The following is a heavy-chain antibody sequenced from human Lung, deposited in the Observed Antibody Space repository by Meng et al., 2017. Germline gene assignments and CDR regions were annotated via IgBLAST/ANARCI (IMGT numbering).Heavy chain of an antibody. V-gene: IGHV1-18*01. CDR1: DYTFTGYG. D-gene: IGHD3-10*01. Sequence: QGQLLQSGAEVKQPGAARKVSCKASDYTFTGYGVCWVRQAPGQGLVWMAWLGAHPGDTRFAPKFLGRVTVTADTATATAYMELRSLRSDDTAVYYCARGTPGRSYCDYWGLGTLVTVSS. CDR2: LGAHPGDT. J-gene: IGHJ4*02. CDR3: ARGTPGRSYCDY.